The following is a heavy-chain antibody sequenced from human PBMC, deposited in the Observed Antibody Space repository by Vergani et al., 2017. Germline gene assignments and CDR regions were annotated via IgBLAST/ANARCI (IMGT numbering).Heavy chain of an antibody. Sequence: QVHLQESGPGLVKPSETLSLSCTVSGGSISTGGYYWTWIRQRPGNALEWIGFVYDSGNTYYNPSLEGRVSISADTSKNQFSLKLNFVTAADTAVYYCARRSYMPAPPTYYSFDFWGRGTLVTVSS. CDR1: GGSISTGGYY. J-gene: IGHJ4*02. V-gene: IGHV4-31*03. CDR3: ARRSYMPAPPTYYSFDF. D-gene: IGHD2-2*01. CDR2: VYDSGNT.